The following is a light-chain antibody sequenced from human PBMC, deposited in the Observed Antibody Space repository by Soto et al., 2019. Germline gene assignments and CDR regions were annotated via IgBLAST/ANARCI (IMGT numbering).Light chain of an antibody. V-gene: IGKV1-5*01. CDR3: QQYHSYAIT. J-gene: IGKJ5*01. Sequence: DIQMTQSPSTLSASVGDRVTITCRASLSISSWLAWYQQKPGKAPKLLFYDASSLESGVPSRFRGTGFGTEFTLTISSLKPDDCTTDSTQQYHSYAITSGQGTRVQI. CDR2: DAS. CDR1: LSISSW.